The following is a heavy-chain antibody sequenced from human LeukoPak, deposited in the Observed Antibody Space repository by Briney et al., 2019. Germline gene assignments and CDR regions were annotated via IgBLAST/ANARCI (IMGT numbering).Heavy chain of an antibody. V-gene: IGHV4-61*08. CDR3: ARYYSSSWSGYYFDY. CDR1: GGSISSGGYY. J-gene: IGHJ4*02. D-gene: IGHD6-13*01. Sequence: PSETLSLTCTVSGGSISSGGYYWSWIRQPPGKGLEWIGYIYHSGSTNYNPSLKSRVTMSVDTSKNQFSLKLSSVTAADTAVYYCARYYSSSWSGYYFDYWGQGTLVTVSS. CDR2: IYHSGST.